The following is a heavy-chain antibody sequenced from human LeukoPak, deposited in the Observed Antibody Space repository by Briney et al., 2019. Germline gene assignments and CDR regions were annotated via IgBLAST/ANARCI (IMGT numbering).Heavy chain of an antibody. CDR1: GGSISSSNW. Sequence: PSETLSLTCAVSGGSISSSNWWSWVRQPPGKGLEWIGRIYTSGTITYNPSLKSRVTMSVDTSKNQFSLKLSSVTAADTAVYYCARDSGTTGEVKFDPWGQGTLVTISS. V-gene: IGHV4-4*02. J-gene: IGHJ5*02. CDR3: ARDSGTTGEVKFDP. CDR2: IYTSGTI. D-gene: IGHD3-10*01.